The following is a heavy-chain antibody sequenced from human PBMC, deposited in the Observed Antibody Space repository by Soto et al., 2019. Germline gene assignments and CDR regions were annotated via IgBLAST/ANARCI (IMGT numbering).Heavy chain of an antibody. J-gene: IGHJ6*02. V-gene: IGHV3-30*09. Sequence: GVSLRLSCAASGFIFSSYAMHWVRQAPGKGLERVAVISYDGSNQYYPDSVTGRLAISRDDPQNSLFLQMDSQRPEDTAVYFCAKEWDCLTGTGYTYVMDVWSQGTTVTV. CDR2: ISYDGSNQ. CDR3: AKEWDCLTGTGYTYVMDV. D-gene: IGHD2-21*01. CDR1: GFIFSSYA.